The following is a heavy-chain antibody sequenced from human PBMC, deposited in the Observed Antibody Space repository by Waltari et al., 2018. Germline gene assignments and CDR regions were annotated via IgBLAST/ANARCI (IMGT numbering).Heavy chain of an antibody. D-gene: IGHD1-26*01. CDR1: GFTFDDYA. CDR3: AKDAWESFVYFDY. Sequence: EVQLVESGGGLVQPGRSLRLSCAASGFTFDDYAMHWVRQAPGKGLEWVSGISWNSGSIGYADSVKGRFTISRDNAKNSLYLQMNSRRAEDTALYYCAKDAWESFVYFDYWGQGTLVTVSS. CDR2: ISWNSGSI. V-gene: IGHV3-9*01. J-gene: IGHJ4*02.